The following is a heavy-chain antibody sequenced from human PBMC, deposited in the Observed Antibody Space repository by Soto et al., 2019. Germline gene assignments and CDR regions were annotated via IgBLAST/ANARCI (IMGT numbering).Heavy chain of an antibody. J-gene: IGHJ4*02. CDR1: GDSVSSNSAA. D-gene: IGHD1-7*01. CDR2: TYYRSKWYN. CDR3: ARDVFAWGGVTGTFFDY. Sequence: SQTLSLTCAISGDSVSSNSAAWNWIRQSPSRGLEWLGRTYYRSKWYNDYAVSVKSRITINPDTSKNQFSLQLNSVTPEDTAVYYCARDVFAWGGVTGTFFDYWGQGTLVTVPQ. V-gene: IGHV6-1*01.